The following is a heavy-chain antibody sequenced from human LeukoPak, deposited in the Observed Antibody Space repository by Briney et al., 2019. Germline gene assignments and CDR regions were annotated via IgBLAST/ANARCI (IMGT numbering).Heavy chain of an antibody. CDR2: IYHSGST. CDR1: GGSISSGGYY. V-gene: IGHV4-30-2*01. D-gene: IGHD6-19*01. CDR3: ARDGAVAGRGLYWYFDL. J-gene: IGHJ2*01. Sequence: SETLSLTCTVSGGSISSGGYYWSWIRQPPGKGLEWIGYIYHSGSTYYNPSLKSRVTISVDTSKNQFSLKLSSVTAADTAVYYCARDGAVAGRGLYWYFDLWGRGTLVTVSS.